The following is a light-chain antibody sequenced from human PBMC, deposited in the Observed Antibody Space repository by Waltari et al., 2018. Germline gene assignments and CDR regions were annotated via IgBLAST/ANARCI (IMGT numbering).Light chain of an antibody. V-gene: IGKV3-11*01. Sequence: EIVLTQSPATLSLSPGERATLSCRASQSVGSYLAWYQQKPGQAPRLLIYDASNRATGIPARFSGSGSGTDFTFTISSLESEDFVVYDCHQRLIWPYTFGQGTKLEIK. CDR2: DAS. CDR1: QSVGSY. J-gene: IGKJ2*01. CDR3: HQRLIWPYT.